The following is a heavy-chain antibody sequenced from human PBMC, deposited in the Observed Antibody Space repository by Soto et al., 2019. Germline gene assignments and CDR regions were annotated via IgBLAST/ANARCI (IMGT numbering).Heavy chain of an antibody. CDR1: GGSINSGGYY. V-gene: IGHV4-31*03. D-gene: IGHD6-13*01. CDR2: IYYSAST. Sequence: QVQLQESGPGLVKPSQTLSLICTVSGGSINSGGYYWSWIRQHPGKGLEWIGYIYYSASTYYNPFLGSRVTMSAGVSENQFALKLSSLTAADTAVYFCARAYRRSGYSSSWVFDSWGQGTLVNVSS. CDR3: ARAYRRSGYSSSWVFDS. J-gene: IGHJ4*02.